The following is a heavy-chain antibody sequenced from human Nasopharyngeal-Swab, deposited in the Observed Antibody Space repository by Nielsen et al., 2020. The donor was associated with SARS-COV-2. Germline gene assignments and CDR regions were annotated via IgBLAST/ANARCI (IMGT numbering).Heavy chain of an antibody. CDR2: IKHDGSEK. Sequence: WIRQPPGKGLEWVAHIKHDGSEKYYVDSVKGRFTISRDNAKNGLYLQMNSLRAEDTAVYYCAKDWDIDYVWGSYRYHPLFDYWGQGTLVTVSS. J-gene: IGHJ4*02. V-gene: IGHV3-7*03. CDR3: AKDWDIDYVWGSYRYHPLFDY. D-gene: IGHD3-16*02.